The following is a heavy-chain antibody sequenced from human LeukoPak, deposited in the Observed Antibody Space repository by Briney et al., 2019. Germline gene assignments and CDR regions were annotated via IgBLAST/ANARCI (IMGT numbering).Heavy chain of an antibody. CDR3: AKDLGWLAESLFDY. V-gene: IGHV3-23*01. CDR2: IRGSGNTT. Sequence: GGSLRLSCAASGFTFSSYAMSWVRQAPGKGLEWVSAIRGSGNTTYYADSVKGRFTISRDNSKNTLYLQMNSLRAEDTAVYYCAKDLGWLAESLFDYWGQGTLVTVSS. CDR1: GFTFSSYA. D-gene: IGHD6-19*01. J-gene: IGHJ4*02.